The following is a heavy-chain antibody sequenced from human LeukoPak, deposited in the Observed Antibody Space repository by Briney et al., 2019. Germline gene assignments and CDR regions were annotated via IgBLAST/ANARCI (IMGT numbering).Heavy chain of an antibody. CDR3: ARRSYYSGSGSPPRY. CDR1: GGSFSGYY. CDR2: INHSGST. Sequence: SGTLSLTCAVYGGSFSGYYWSWIRQPPGKGLEWIGEINHSGSTNYNPSLKSRVTISVDTSKNQFSLKLSSVTAADTAVYYCARRSYYSGSGSPPRYWGQGTLVTVSS. D-gene: IGHD3-10*01. J-gene: IGHJ4*02. V-gene: IGHV4-34*01.